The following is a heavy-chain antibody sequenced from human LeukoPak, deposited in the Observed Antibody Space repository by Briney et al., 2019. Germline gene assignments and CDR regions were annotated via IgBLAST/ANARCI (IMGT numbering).Heavy chain of an antibody. CDR2: IYYSGST. Sequence: SETLSLTCTVSGGSISSSSYYWGWIRQPPGRGLEWIGSIYYSGSTNYNPSLKSRVTISVDTSKNQFSLKLSSVTAADTAVYYCARRSCGGDCYMYPKLKHRRLRYFDLWGRGTLVTVSS. D-gene: IGHD2-21*01. V-gene: IGHV4-39*07. CDR1: GGSISSSSYY. CDR3: ARRSCGGDCYMYPKLKHRRLRYFDL. J-gene: IGHJ2*01.